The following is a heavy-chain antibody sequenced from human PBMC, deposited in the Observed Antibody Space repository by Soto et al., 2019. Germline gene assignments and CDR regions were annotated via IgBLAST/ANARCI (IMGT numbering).Heavy chain of an antibody. V-gene: IGHV4-4*07. CDR3: EREYNGNSFYFDS. CDR1: GGSISKSF. J-gene: IGHJ4*02. Sequence: PSETLSLTCTVSGGSISKSFWSWIRQTAEKGLEWIGRVYTRGSTNHNPSLKSRVTMSLDTSKNQFSLKLTSVTAADTAVYFCEREYNGNSFYFDSWGQGTLVTVSS. D-gene: IGHD3-10*01. CDR2: VYTRGST.